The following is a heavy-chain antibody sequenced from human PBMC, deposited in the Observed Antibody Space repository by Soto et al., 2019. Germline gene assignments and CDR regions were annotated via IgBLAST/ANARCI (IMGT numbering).Heavy chain of an antibody. Sequence: EVQLVESGGGLVQPGGSLRLSCAASGFTFSSYSMNWVRQAPGKGLEWVSYISSSSSTIYYAHSVKGRFTISRNNAKNSLILQMNSLRDEDTAVYYCARSPYYYETGGYLYWCQGTLVTVSS. V-gene: IGHV3-48*02. D-gene: IGHD3-22*01. CDR3: ARSPYYYETGGYLY. J-gene: IGHJ4*02. CDR1: GFTFSSYS. CDR2: ISSSSSTI.